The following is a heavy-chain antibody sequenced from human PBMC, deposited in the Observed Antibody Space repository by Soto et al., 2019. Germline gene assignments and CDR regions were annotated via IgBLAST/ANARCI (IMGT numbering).Heavy chain of an antibody. CDR2: TYYRSQWNN. CDR3: ARAGYLESSGKSYGLDV. J-gene: IGHJ6*02. V-gene: IGHV6-1*01. CDR1: GDSVPSNSAA. D-gene: IGHD3-22*01. Sequence: WQTLSLTCAISGDSVPSNSAARNWIRQSTSSGLEWLGRTYYRSQWNNDYAVSVKSRITINTGTSKRQFSLHLKSVTPDESAVYYCARAGYLESSGKSYGLDVWGQGTTVTVSS.